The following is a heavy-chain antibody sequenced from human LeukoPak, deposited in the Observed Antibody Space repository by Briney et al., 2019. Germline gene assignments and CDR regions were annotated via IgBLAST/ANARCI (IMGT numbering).Heavy chain of an antibody. Sequence: RSGGSLRLSCAASGFTFSDYYMSWIRQAPGKGLEWVSYISSSGSTIYYADSVKGRFTISRDNAKNSLYLQMNSLRAEDTAVYYCARHVFYGEHYGMDVWGQGTTVTASS. CDR3: ARHVFYGEHYGMDV. CDR2: ISSSGSTI. V-gene: IGHV3-11*04. CDR1: GFTFSDYY. D-gene: IGHD4-17*01. J-gene: IGHJ6*02.